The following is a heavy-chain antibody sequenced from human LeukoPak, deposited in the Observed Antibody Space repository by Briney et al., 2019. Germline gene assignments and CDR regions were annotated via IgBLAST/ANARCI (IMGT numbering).Heavy chain of an antibody. CDR2: ISGSGGST. CDR3: AKDKGGGYSSSWYYFDY. V-gene: IGHV3-23*01. CDR1: GFTFSSYA. D-gene: IGHD6-13*01. J-gene: IGHJ4*02. Sequence: SGGSLRLSCAASGFTFSSYAMSWVRQAPGKGLEWVSAISGSGGSTYYADSVKGRFTISRDNSKNTLYLQMNSLRAEDTAVYYCAKDKGGGYSSSWYYFDYWGQGTLVTVSS.